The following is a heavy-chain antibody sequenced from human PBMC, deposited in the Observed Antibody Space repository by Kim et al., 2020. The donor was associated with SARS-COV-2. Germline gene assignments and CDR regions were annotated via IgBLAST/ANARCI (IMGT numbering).Heavy chain of an antibody. J-gene: IGHJ6*02. D-gene: IGHD3-22*01. CDR2: ISGSGGST. Sequence: GGSLRLSCAASGFTFSSYAMSWVRQAPGKGLEWVSAISGSGGSTYYADSVKGRFTISRDNSKNTLYLQMNSLRAEDTAVYYCAKASYYYDSSGYYYLYYYYYYGMDVWGQGTTVTVSS. V-gene: IGHV3-23*01. CDR3: AKASYYYDSSGYYYLYYYYYYGMDV. CDR1: GFTFSSYA.